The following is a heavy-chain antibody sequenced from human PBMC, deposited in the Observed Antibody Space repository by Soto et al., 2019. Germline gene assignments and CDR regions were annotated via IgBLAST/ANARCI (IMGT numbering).Heavy chain of an antibody. J-gene: IGHJ4*02. CDR1: GGTISNFY. V-gene: IGHV4-59*01. CDR2: IYYSGTT. D-gene: IGHD3-10*01. Sequence: SETLSLTCTVSGGTISNFYWSWIRQPPGKGLEWIGYIYYSGTTSYNPSLNSRVTISVDTSKNQFSLKLNSVTAADTAVYYCARESYYGSGATVVGYWGLGTLVTVSS. CDR3: ARESYYGSGATVVGY.